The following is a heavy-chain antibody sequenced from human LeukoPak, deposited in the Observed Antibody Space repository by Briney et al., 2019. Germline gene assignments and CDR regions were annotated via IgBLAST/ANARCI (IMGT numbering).Heavy chain of an antibody. Sequence: PSETLSLTCTVSGGSISSSSYYWGWIRQPPGKGLEWIGCIYYSGSTYYNPSLKSRVTISVDTSKNQFSLKLSSVTAADTAVYYCARLGPLWLGAFDIWGQGTMVTVSS. D-gene: IGHD3-10*01. CDR1: GGSISSSSYY. V-gene: IGHV4-39*01. CDR2: IYYSGST. J-gene: IGHJ3*02. CDR3: ARLGPLWLGAFDI.